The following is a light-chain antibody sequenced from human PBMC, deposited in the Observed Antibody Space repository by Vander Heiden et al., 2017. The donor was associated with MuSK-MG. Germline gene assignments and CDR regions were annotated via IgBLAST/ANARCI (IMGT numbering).Light chain of an antibody. Sequence: DIQMTQSPSSLSASVGDRVTITCRASHAISTYLNWYQHKPGKAPQLLIYAASSLQSGVPSRFSGSGSGTDFTLTISRLQREDFATYYCQQSHNTPFTFGQRTRLEVK. J-gene: IGKJ5*01. CDR1: HAISTY. V-gene: IGKV1-39*01. CDR2: AAS. CDR3: QQSHNTPFT.